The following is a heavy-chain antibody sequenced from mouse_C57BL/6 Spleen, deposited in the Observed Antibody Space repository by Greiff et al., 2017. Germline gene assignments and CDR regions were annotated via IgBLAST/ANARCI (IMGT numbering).Heavy chain of an antibody. CDR2: IYPGNSDT. D-gene: IGHD1-1*01. Sequence: VQLKESGTVLARPGASVKMSCKTSGYTFTSYWMHWVKQRPGQGLEWIGAIYPGNSDTSYNQKVKGKAKLTAVTSASTADMVLSSLTTEDSAVYYYTLITTVVAPSWFAYWGQGTLVTVSA. V-gene: IGHV1-5*01. J-gene: IGHJ3*01. CDR1: GYTFTSYW. CDR3: TLITTVVAPSWFAY.